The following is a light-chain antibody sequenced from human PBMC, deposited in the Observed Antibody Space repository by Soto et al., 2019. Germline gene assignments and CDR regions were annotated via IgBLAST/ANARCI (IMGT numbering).Light chain of an antibody. J-gene: IGKJ4*01. Sequence: DIQMTQSPSSLSASVGDRVTITCRAGQDINIYLAWYQQKPGKVPKLLISAGSTLQSGVPSRFSGSGSGTDFTLTISSLQPEDVATYYCQKYDGAPLTFGGGTKVEIK. CDR2: AGS. CDR3: QKYDGAPLT. V-gene: IGKV1-27*01. CDR1: QDINIY.